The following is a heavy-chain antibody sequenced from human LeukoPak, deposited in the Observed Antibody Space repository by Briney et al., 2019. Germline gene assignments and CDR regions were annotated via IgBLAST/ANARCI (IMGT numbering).Heavy chain of an antibody. CDR1: GYTFTGYY. CDR2: INPNSGGT. CDR3: ASARGSGSYYELDY. V-gene: IGHV1-2*02. Sequence: ASVKLSCTASGYTFTGYYMHWVRQAPGQGLERMGWINPNSGGTNYAQKFKGRVTITRDTSISTAYMELSRLRSDDTAVYYCASARGSGSYYELDYWGQGTLVTVSS. D-gene: IGHD3-10*01. J-gene: IGHJ4*02.